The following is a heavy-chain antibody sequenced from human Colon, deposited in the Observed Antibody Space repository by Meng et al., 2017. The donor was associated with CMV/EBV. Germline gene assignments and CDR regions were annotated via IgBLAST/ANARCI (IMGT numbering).Heavy chain of an antibody. CDR2: ISSSSSYI. D-gene: IGHD2-8*02. V-gene: IGHV3-21*01. J-gene: IGHJ4*02. Sequence: GESLKISCAASGFTFSSYSMNWVRQAPGKGLEWVSSISSSSSYIYYADSVKGRFTISRDNAKNSLYLQMNSLGAEDTAVYYCARASIPDTGMGLDNWGQGTQVTVSS. CDR3: ARASIPDTGMGLDN. CDR1: GFTFSSYS.